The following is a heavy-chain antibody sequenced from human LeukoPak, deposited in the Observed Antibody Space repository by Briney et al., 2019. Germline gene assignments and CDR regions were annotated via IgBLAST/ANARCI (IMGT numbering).Heavy chain of an antibody. CDR1: GFTFSSYA. J-gene: IGHJ5*02. V-gene: IGHV3-64*01. Sequence: GSLRLSCAASGFTFSSYAMHWVRQAPGKGLEYVSAISSNGGSTYYANSVKGRFTISRDNSKNTLYLQMGSLRAEDMTVYYCARGALGYCSSTSCFATQFGAWGQGTLVTVSS. CDR2: ISSNGGST. CDR3: ARGALGYCSSTSCFATQFGA. D-gene: IGHD2-2*01.